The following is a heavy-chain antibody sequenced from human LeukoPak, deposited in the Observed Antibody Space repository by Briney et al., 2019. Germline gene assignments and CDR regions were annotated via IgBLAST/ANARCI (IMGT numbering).Heavy chain of an antibody. Sequence: PGGSLRLSCAASGFTFSSYWMSWVRQSPGKGLEWIGSVSQSGNTYYKSSLKSRVTVSIDTSKNEFSLILTSVTAADTAEYYCARHLYYSASAFWYIDLWGRGTLVIVSP. CDR3: ARHLYYSASAFWYIDL. J-gene: IGHJ2*01. V-gene: IGHV4-39*01. CDR2: VSQSGNT. CDR1: GFTFSSYW. D-gene: IGHD3-10*01.